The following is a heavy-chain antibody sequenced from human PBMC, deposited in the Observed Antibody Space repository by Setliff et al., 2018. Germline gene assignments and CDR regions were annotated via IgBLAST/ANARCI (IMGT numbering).Heavy chain of an antibody. V-gene: IGHV3-48*03. CDR3: ARHNTNLQPNDY. Sequence: GGSLRLSCAASGFIFSAYEMNWVRQAPGKGLEWVAYISSSSSTIYYADSVKGRFTISRDNAKNSLYLQMNSLRAEDTAVYFCARHNTNLQPNDYWGQGTLVTVSS. CDR2: ISSSSSTI. CDR1: GFIFSAYE. J-gene: IGHJ4*02. D-gene: IGHD1-1*01.